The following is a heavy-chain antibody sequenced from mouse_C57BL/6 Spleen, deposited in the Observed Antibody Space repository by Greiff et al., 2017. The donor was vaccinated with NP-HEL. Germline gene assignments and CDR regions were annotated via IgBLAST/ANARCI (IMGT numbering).Heavy chain of an antibody. D-gene: IGHD2-3*01. CDR2: IDPNSGGT. Sequence: QVQLKQPGAELVKPGASVKLSCKASGYTFTSYWMHWVKQRPGRGLEWIGRIDPNSGGTKYNEKFKSKATLTVDKPSSTAYMQLSSLTSEDSAVYYCARFGNDGAMDYWGQGTSVTVSS. J-gene: IGHJ4*01. V-gene: IGHV1-72*01. CDR1: GYTFTSYW. CDR3: ARFGNDGAMDY.